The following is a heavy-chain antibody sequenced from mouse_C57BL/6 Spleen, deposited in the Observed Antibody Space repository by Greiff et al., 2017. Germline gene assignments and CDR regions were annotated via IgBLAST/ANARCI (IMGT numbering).Heavy chain of an antibody. CDR1: GYTFTDYN. V-gene: IGHV1-22*01. CDR2: INPNNGGT. J-gene: IGHJ2*01. D-gene: IGHD1-1*01. Sequence: EVKLQESGPELVKPGASVKMSCKASGYTFTDYNMHWVKQSPGKSLEWIGYINPNNGGTSYNQKFKGKATLTVNKSSSTAYMELRSLTSEDSAVYYCARAYYGSSYCYFDYWGQGTTLTVSS. CDR3: ARAYYGSSYCYFDY.